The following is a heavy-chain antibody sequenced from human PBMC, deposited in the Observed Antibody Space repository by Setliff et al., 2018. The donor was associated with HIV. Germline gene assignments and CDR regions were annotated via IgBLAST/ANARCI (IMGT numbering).Heavy chain of an antibody. CDR2: IYYSGST. CDR3: ARETRSFGGIDP. Sequence: SETLSLTCTISGGSISSDSYYWGWIRQPPGKGLEWIGSIYYSGSTYYNPSLKSRVSISVDASKNQLSLKVRSVTAADTAMYYCARETRSFGGIDPWGQGTLVTVSS. V-gene: IGHV4-39*02. J-gene: IGHJ5*02. CDR1: GGSISSDSYY. D-gene: IGHD2-15*01.